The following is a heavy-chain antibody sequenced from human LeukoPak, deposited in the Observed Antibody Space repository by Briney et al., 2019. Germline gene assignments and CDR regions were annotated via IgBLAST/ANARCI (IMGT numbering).Heavy chain of an antibody. Sequence: GESLKISCKASGYSFTKYWIGWVRQMPGKGLEWMGMLYPGDSASRFSPSFQGRVTMSVDRSINTAYLQWSSLRASDTAMYYCATSREVAGSHAFDIWGQGTVVTVSS. D-gene: IGHD6-19*01. CDR3: ATSREVAGSHAFDI. CDR2: LYPGDSAS. CDR1: GYSFTKYW. J-gene: IGHJ3*02. V-gene: IGHV5-51*01.